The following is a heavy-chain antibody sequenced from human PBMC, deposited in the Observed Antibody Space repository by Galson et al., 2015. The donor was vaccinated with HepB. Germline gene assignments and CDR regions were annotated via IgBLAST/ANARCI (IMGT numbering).Heavy chain of an antibody. Sequence: PRLSCAASGFTFSSYAMHWVRQAPGKGLEWVAVISYDGSNKYYADSVKGRFTISRDNSKNTLYLQMNSLRAEDTAVYYCARDRYDFWSGYYISDYYYYGMDVWGQGTTVTVSS. CDR3: ARDRYDFWSGYYISDYYYYGMDV. D-gene: IGHD3-3*01. CDR1: GFTFSSYA. V-gene: IGHV3-30-3*01. CDR2: ISYDGSNK. J-gene: IGHJ6*02.